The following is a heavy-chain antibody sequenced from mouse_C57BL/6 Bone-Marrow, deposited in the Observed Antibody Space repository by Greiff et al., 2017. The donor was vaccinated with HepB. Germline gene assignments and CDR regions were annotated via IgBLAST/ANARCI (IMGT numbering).Heavy chain of an antibody. CDR2: ISSGSSTI. D-gene: IGHD4-1*01. V-gene: IGHV5-17*01. CDR1: GFTFSDYG. CDR3: ARKLTGNYFDY. Sequence: EVKLMESGGGLVKPGGSLKLSCAASGFTFSDYGMHWVRQAPEKGLEWVAYISSGSSTIYYADTVKGRFTISRDNAKNNLFLQMTSLRSEDTAMYYCARKLTGNYFDYWGQGTTLTVSS. J-gene: IGHJ2*01.